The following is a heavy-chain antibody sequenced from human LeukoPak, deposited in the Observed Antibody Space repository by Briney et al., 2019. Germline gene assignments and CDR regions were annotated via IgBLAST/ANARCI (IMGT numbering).Heavy chain of an antibody. J-gene: IGHJ4*02. Sequence: SGGSLRLSCAASGFTFSSYAMSWVRQAPGKGLEWVSGISWNSGSIGYADSVKGRFTISRDNARNSLYLQMNSLRAEDTALYYCAKDRYYGSGSYLDYWGQGTLVTVSS. V-gene: IGHV3-9*01. CDR1: GFTFSSYA. D-gene: IGHD3-10*01. CDR2: ISWNSGSI. CDR3: AKDRYYGSGSYLDY.